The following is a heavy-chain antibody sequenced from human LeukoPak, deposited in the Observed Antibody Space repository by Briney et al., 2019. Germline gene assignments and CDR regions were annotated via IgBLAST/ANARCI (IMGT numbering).Heavy chain of an antibody. J-gene: IGHJ4*02. CDR1: GFTFSSYA. V-gene: IGHV3-23*01. Sequence: GGSLRLSCAASGFTFSSYAMSWVRQAPGKWQEWVSAISGSGGSTYYADSVKGRFTISRDNSKNTLYLQMNSLRAEDTAVYYCAKDLDCSSTSCYSGGYCGGDCLDYWGQGTLVTVSS. CDR2: ISGSGGST. D-gene: IGHD2-2*01. CDR3: AKDLDCSSTSCYSGGYCGGDCLDY.